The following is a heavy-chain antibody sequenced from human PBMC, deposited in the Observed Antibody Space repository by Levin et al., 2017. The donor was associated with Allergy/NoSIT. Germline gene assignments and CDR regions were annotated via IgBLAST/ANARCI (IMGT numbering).Heavy chain of an antibody. V-gene: IGHV3-33*01. CDR3: ARDYGVAVADKYFDY. D-gene: IGHD6-19*01. Sequence: PGGSLRLSCAASGFTFRNYGMHWVRQAPGKGLEWVSVIWSDGTEDYYADSVQGRFTISRDNSKNTLNLQMNDLRAEDSALYYCARDYGVAVADKYFDYWGQGTPVTVSS. CDR1: GFTFRNYG. CDR2: IWSDGTED. J-gene: IGHJ4*02.